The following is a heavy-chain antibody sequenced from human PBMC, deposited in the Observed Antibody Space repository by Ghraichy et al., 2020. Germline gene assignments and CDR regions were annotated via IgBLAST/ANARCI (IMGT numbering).Heavy chain of an antibody. Sequence: GGSLRLSCAASGFTFSSYAMSWVRQAPGKGLEWVSAISGSGGNTYYADSVKGRFTFSRDNSKNTLYLQMNSLRDEDTAVYYCAKDVGRGGRSCFHHWDQGTLVTVSS. J-gene: IGHJ1*01. CDR2: ISGSGGNT. D-gene: IGHD2-15*01. CDR1: GFTFSSYA. V-gene: IGHV3-23*01. CDR3: AKDVGRGGRSCFHH.